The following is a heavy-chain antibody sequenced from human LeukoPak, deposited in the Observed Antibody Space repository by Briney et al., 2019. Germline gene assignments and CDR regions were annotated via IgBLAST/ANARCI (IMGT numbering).Heavy chain of an antibody. V-gene: IGHV4-34*01. D-gene: IGHD3-9*01. CDR1: GGSFSGYY. CDR2: INHGGRT. CDR3: ARGRRYFDWLLRGYYFDY. Sequence: SETLSLTCAVYGGSFSGYYWSWIRQPPGKGLEGIGEINHGGRTNYNPPLNSPVTISLDTSKNQFSLQLSSVTAADTAVYYCARGRRYFDWLLRGYYFDYWGQGTLVTVSS. J-gene: IGHJ4*02.